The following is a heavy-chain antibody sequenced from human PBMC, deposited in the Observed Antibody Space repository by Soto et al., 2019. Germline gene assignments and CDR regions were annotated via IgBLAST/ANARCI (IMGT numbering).Heavy chain of an antibody. CDR1: GFTFSSYS. J-gene: IGHJ2*01. D-gene: IGHD3-3*01. V-gene: IGHV3-48*02. CDR3: ARVRDYDFWGGYFDTDGFDP. CDR2: ISSSSSTI. Sequence: EVQLVESGGGLVQPGGSLRLSCAASGFTFSSYSMNWVRQAPGKGLEWVSYISSSSSTIYYADSVKCRFTISRDNVKNSLYLHINSLRDEDTAVSYCARVRDYDFWGGYFDTDGFDPWGRGTLVIVSS.